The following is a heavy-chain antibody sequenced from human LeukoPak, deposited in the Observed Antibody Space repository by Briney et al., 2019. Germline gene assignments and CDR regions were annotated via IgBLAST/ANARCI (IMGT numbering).Heavy chain of an antibody. CDR2: ISSSSSYI. CDR1: GFTFSSYS. CDR3: ARDIHSESYYGLVDY. Sequence: PGGSLRLSCAASGFTFSSYSMNWVRQAPGKGLEWVSSISSSSSYIYYADSVKGRFTISRDNAKNSLYLQMNSLRAEDTAVYYCARDIHSESYYGLVDYWGQGTLVTVSS. J-gene: IGHJ4*02. D-gene: IGHD1-26*01. V-gene: IGHV3-21*01.